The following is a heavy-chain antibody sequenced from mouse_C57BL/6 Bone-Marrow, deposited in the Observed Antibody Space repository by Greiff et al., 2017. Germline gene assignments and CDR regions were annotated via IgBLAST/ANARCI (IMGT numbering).Heavy chain of an antibody. V-gene: IGHV1-81*01. CDR3: ARHFDY. J-gene: IGHJ2*01. CDR2: IYPRSGNT. CDR1: GYTFTSYG. Sequence: QVQLQQSGAELARPGASVKLSCKASGYTFTSYGISWVKQRTGQGLEWIGEIYPRSGNTYYNQKFKDKATLTVDKSSSTAYMQLSSLTSEDSAVYYCARHFDYWGQGTTLTVSS.